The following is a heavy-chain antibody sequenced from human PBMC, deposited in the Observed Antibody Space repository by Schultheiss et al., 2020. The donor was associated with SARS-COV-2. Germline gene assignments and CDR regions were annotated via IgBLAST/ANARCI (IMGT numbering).Heavy chain of an antibody. V-gene: IGHV4-59*01. J-gene: IGHJ6*03. D-gene: IGHD3-10*01. Sequence: SQTLSLTCTVSGGSISTYYWTWIRQPPGKGLEWIGYISGSTNYNPSLKSRVTISVDTSKNQFSLKLSSVTAADTAVYYCAREPRTGGFGSGTGYMDIWGKGTTVTVSS. CDR1: GGSISTYY. CDR3: AREPRTGGFGSGTGYMDI. CDR2: ISGST.